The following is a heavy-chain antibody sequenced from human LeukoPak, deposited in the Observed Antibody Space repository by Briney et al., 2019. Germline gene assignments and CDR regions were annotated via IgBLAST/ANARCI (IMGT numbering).Heavy chain of an antibody. J-gene: IGHJ6*03. Sequence: VGPVKVSCKASGYTFTSYGISWVRQAPGQGLEWMGWISAYNGNTNYAQKLQGRVTMTTDTSTSTAYMELRSLRSGDTAVYYCARVISWNRVGATMWYYYYYMDVWGKGTTVTISS. V-gene: IGHV1-18*01. CDR3: ARVISWNRVGATMWYYYYYMDV. CDR2: ISAYNGNT. D-gene: IGHD1-26*01. CDR1: GYTFTSYG.